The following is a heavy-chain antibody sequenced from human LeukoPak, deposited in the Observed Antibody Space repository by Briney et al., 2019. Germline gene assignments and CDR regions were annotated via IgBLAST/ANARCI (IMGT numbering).Heavy chain of an antibody. CDR2: INHSGSI. D-gene: IGHD3-10*01. J-gene: IGHJ4*02. CDR3: ARDTYYYGSGIDY. V-gene: IGHV4-34*01. CDR1: GGAFSGYY. Sequence: SETLSLTCAVYGGAFSGYYWSWIRQPPGKGLEWIGEINHSGSINYNPSLKSRVTISVDTSQNQFSLKLDSVTAADTAVYYCARDTYYYGSGIDYWGQGTLVTVSS.